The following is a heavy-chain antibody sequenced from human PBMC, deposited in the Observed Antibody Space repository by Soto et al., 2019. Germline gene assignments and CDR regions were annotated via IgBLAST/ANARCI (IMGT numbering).Heavy chain of an antibody. CDR2: VSNAAST. V-gene: IGHV4-4*08. CDR1: Y. D-gene: IGHD6-13*01. J-gene: IGHJ4*01. CDR3: ATSPYSSTFYLQY. Sequence: YWTWVRLSPEKGLEWIGYVSNAASTHYNPSLNNRVTISVDTSGRHFSLELISVTAADTAVYYCATSPYSSTFYLQYWGQGSLVTVSS.